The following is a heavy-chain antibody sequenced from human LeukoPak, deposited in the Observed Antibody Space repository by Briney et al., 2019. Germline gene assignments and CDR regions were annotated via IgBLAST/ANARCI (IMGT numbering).Heavy chain of an antibody. Sequence: GGSLTLSCAASGFTFSSYDMSWVRQAPGKGLEWVLAINDSGGSTYYAASERGLFTLSRDNSKHTLYLPMNSMRADDTAVYYCAKDHEEAAAGYYYYYYGMDVWGQGTTVTVS. D-gene: IGHD6-13*01. CDR1: GFTFSSYD. CDR2: INDSGGST. CDR3: AKDHEEAAAGYYYYYYGMDV. J-gene: IGHJ6*02. V-gene: IGHV3-23*01.